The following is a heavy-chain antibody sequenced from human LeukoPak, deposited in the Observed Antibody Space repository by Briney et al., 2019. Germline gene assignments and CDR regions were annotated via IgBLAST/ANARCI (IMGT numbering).Heavy chain of an antibody. J-gene: IGHJ4*02. V-gene: IGHV3-30*18. CDR1: GFTFSTYG. D-gene: IGHD3-22*01. Sequence: PGGSLRLSCAASGFTFSTYGIHWVRQAPGKGLEWVAVISYDGSNKYYADSVKGRFTISRYNSKNTVYLQMNSLRAEDTAVYYCAKAFAVYFHDSSGYVDYWGQGTLVTVSS. CDR2: ISYDGSNK. CDR3: AKAFAVYFHDSSGYVDY.